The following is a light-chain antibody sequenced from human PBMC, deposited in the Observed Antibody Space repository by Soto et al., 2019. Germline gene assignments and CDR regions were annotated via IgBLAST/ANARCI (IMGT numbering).Light chain of an antibody. CDR1: QSISDN. J-gene: IGKJ1*01. CDR3: QQSYSTPWT. V-gene: IGKV3-15*01. CDR2: GAS. Sequence: DIVMTQSPAILSVSLGERATLSCLASQSISDNLAWYQQRSGQAPRLLIYGASTRATGVPARFSGSGSGTDFTLTISSLQPEDFATYYCQQSYSTPWTFGQGTKVDIK.